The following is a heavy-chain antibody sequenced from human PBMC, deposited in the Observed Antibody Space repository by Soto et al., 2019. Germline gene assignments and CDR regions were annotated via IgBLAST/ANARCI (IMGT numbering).Heavy chain of an antibody. CDR3: ARDNDRPQLGGNYYYVLDD. Sequence: QVQLEQSGAEVKKPGSSVKVSCKASGGTFRTAAVSWVRQAPGQGLEWMGGIMPVFRTPDYAQKFHGRVTISVDESTSTAYMELSGLRSDDTAVYYCARDNDRPQLGGNYYYVLDDWGQGTTITVYS. V-gene: IGHV1-69*12. CDR2: IMPVFRTP. CDR1: GGTFRTAA. D-gene: IGHD2-8*01. J-gene: IGHJ6*02.